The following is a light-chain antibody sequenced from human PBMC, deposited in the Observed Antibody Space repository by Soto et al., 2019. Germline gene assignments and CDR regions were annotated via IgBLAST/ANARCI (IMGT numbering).Light chain of an antibody. CDR1: QDIDNY. Sequence: DIQMTQSPSSLSASVGARVTITCRASQDIDNYLAWFQQKPGRAPKSLIYAASNLQRGVPSTFSGSGSGPEFTLTISSLQPEDFATYYRQQYKTYPYTFGQGTKLEIK. CDR3: QQYKTYPYT. CDR2: AAS. J-gene: IGKJ2*01. V-gene: IGKV1-16*01.